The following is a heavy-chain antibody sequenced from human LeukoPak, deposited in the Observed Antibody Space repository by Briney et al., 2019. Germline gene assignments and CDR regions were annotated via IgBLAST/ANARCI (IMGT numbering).Heavy chain of an antibody. CDR2: FDLEDAET. Sequence: ASVKVSCKVSGYTLTELSMHWVRQAPGKGLEWMGGFDLEDAETIYAQKFQGRITMTEDTSTDTAYMELSSLRSEDAAVYYCATEKHVDIVATGEAFDIWGQGTMVTVSS. CDR3: ATEKHVDIVATGEAFDI. J-gene: IGHJ3*02. V-gene: IGHV1-24*01. D-gene: IGHD5-12*01. CDR1: GYTLTELS.